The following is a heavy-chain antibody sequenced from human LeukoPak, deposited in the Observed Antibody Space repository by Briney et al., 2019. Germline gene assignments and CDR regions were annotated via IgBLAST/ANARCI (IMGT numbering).Heavy chain of an antibody. CDR1: GFTFSSYA. J-gene: IGHJ4*02. Sequence: GGSLRLSCAASGFTFSSYAMHWVRQAPGKGLEWVAVISYDGSNKYYADSVKGRFTIPRDNSKNTLYLQMNSLRAEDTAVYYCAKDLEGVVVPAEYDYWGQGTLVTVSS. CDR3: AKDLEGVVVPAEYDY. CDR2: ISYDGSNK. V-gene: IGHV3-30-3*01. D-gene: IGHD2-2*01.